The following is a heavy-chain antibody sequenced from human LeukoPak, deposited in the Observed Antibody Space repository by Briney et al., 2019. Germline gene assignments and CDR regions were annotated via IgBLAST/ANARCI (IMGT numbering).Heavy chain of an antibody. V-gene: IGHV3-7*03. CDR3: ARTYYYDSSGANDAFDI. D-gene: IGHD3-22*01. Sequence: GGSLRLSCAASGFTFSSYWMNWARQAPGKGLEWVASINHNGNVNYYVDSVRGRFTISRDNAKNSLYLQMSNLRAEDTAVYYCARTYYYDSSGANDAFDIWGQGTMVTVSS. CDR2: INHNGNVN. CDR1: GFTFSSYW. J-gene: IGHJ3*02.